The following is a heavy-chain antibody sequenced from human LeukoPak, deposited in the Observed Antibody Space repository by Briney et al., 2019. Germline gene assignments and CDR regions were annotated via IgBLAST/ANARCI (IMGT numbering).Heavy chain of an antibody. Sequence: GGSLRLSCAASGSTLNNYAMSWVRQAPGKGLEWVSIINNSGGGTYYADSMKGRFTISRDLSKNTLYLQMNSLRAEDTALYYCARKYSGTNPFDYWGQGTLVTVSS. J-gene: IGHJ4*02. CDR2: INNSGGGT. CDR1: GSTLNNYA. V-gene: IGHV3-23*01. CDR3: ARKYSGTNPFDY. D-gene: IGHD1-26*01.